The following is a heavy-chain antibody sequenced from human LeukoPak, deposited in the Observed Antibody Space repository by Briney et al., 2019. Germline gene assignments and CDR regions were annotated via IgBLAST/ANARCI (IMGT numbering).Heavy chain of an antibody. CDR1: GFTSTNYG. V-gene: IGHV3-23*01. CDR2: INDNGLNT. CDR3: ARGDGGWYPIDY. D-gene: IGHD6-19*01. J-gene: IGHJ4*02. Sequence: PGGSLRLSCAASGFTSTNYGMSWVRQAPAKGLEWVSTINDNGLNTHYPDSKKGRFTISIDDSKDKLPLQMNSLRADDTALYYCARGDGGWYPIDYWGQGNVVIVSS.